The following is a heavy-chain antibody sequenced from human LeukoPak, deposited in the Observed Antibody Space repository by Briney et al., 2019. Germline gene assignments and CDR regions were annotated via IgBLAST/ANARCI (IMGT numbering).Heavy chain of an antibody. CDR2: IWYDGSNK. CDR3: ASKIAVAGTHDAFDI. J-gene: IGHJ3*02. V-gene: IGHV3-33*01. D-gene: IGHD6-19*01. Sequence: GGSLRLSCAASGFTFSSYGMHWVRQAPGKGLEWVAVIWYDGSNKYYADSVKGRFTISRDSSKNTLYLQMNSLRAEDTAVYYCASKIAVAGTHDAFDIWGQGTMVTVSS. CDR1: GFTFSSYG.